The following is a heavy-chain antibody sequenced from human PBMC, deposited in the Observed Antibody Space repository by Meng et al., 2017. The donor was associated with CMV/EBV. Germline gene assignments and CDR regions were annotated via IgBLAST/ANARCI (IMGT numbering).Heavy chain of an antibody. J-gene: IGHJ4*02. CDR3: ARFQTGWDY. D-gene: IGHD1-14*01. V-gene: IGHV3-21*01. CDR2: ISSSRSYI. Sequence: LRLLCAASGFTFSSSRMHWVRQAPGKGLEWVSSISSSRSYIYYADSVKGRFTISRDNAKNSLYLQMNSLRAEDTAVYYCARFQTGWDYWGQGTLVTVSS. CDR1: GFTFSSSR.